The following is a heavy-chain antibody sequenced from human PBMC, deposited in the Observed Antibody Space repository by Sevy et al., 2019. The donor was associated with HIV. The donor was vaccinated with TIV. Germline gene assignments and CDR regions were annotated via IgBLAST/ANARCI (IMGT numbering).Heavy chain of an antibody. CDR3: AKLPGPSSSASYYYYYYGMDV. J-gene: IGHJ6*02. CDR1: GFTFSSYG. CDR2: ISYDGSNK. V-gene: IGHV3-30*18. D-gene: IGHD3-16*01. Sequence: GGSLRLSCAASGFTFSSYGMHWVRQAPGKGLEWVAVISYDGSNKYYADSVKGRFTISRDNSKNTLYLQMNSLRAEDTAVYYCAKLPGPSSSASYYYYYYGMDVWGQGTTVTVSS.